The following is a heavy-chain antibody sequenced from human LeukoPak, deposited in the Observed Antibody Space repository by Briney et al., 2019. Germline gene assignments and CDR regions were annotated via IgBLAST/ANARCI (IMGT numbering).Heavy chain of an antibody. Sequence: SETLSLTCTVSGDSVSSGSYYWSWIRQPPGRGLEWIGSIYYSGSTNYNPSLKSRVTISVDTSKNQFSLKLSSVTAADTAVYYCARHTVTTSFDYWGQGTLVTVSS. CDR3: ARHTVTTSFDY. J-gene: IGHJ4*02. CDR1: GDSVSSGSYY. V-gene: IGHV4-61*01. CDR2: IYYSGST. D-gene: IGHD4-17*01.